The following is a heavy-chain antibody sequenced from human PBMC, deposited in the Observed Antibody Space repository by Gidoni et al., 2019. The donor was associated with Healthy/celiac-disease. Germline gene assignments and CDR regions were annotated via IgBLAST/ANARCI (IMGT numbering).Heavy chain of an antibody. CDR3: ARARQKSTFDY. Sequence: QVHLVESGGGVVPPGRSLILSCSASGFTFSSYGMHWVRQAPGKGPEWVAVIWYDGSNKYYADSVKGRFTISRDNSKNTLDLQMNSLRAEDTAVYYCARARQKSTFDYWGQGTLVTVSS. V-gene: IGHV3-33*01. D-gene: IGHD2-2*01. J-gene: IGHJ4*02. CDR2: IWYDGSNK. CDR1: GFTFSSYG.